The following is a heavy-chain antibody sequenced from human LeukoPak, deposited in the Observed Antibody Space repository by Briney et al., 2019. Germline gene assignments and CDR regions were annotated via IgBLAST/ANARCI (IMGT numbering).Heavy chain of an antibody. V-gene: IGHV1-69*13. Sequence: ASVKVSCKASGGTFSSYAISWVRQAPGQGLEWMGGIIPIFGTANYAQKFQGRVTITADESTSTAYMELSSLRSEDTAVYYCAKNGDHDYYYYGMDVWGQGTTVTVSS. CDR2: IIPIFGTA. J-gene: IGHJ6*02. CDR1: GGTFSSYA. D-gene: IGHD4-17*01. CDR3: AKNGDHDYYYYGMDV.